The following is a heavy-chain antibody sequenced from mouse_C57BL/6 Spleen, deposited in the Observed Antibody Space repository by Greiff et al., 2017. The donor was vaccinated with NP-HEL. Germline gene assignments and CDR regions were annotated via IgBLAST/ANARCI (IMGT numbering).Heavy chain of an antibody. CDR2: IYPRDGST. D-gene: IGHD1-1*01. CDR3: AREDYYGSRGGFAY. V-gene: IGHV1-85*01. Sequence: VQLQQSGPELVKPGASVKLSCKASGYTFTSYDINWVKQRPGQGLEWIGWIYPRDGSTKYNEKFKGKATLTVDTSSSTAYMELHSLTSEDSAVYFSAREDYYGSRGGFAYWGQGTLVTVSA. CDR1: GYTFTSYD. J-gene: IGHJ3*01.